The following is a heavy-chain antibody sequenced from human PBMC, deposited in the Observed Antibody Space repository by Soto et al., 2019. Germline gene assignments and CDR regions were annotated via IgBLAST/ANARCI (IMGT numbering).Heavy chain of an antibody. CDR2: IIPIFGTA. CDR1: GGTFSSYA. CDR3: ARVTGNYYGSGSYYIWYYYYYYGMDV. V-gene: IGHV1-69*13. J-gene: IGHJ6*02. D-gene: IGHD3-10*01. Sequence: ASVKVSCKASGGTFSSYAISWVRQAPGQGLEWMGGIIPIFGTANYAQKFQGRVTITADESTSTAYMELSSLRSEDTAVYYCARVTGNYYGSGSYYIWYYYYYYGMDVWGQGTTVTVSS.